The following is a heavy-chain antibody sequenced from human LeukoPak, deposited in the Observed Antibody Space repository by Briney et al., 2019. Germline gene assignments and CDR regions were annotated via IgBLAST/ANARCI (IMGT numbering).Heavy chain of an antibody. D-gene: IGHD3-10*02. CDR3: ARAEAISGALDS. Sequence: PGGSLRLSCAASGFTVSSNYMSWVRQAPGKGLEWVSVIYSGGSTYYADSVKGRFTISRDNSNNTLYLRMNSLRADDTAIYYCARAEAISGALDSWGQGTLVTVSS. CDR2: IYSGGST. CDR1: GFTVSSNY. V-gene: IGHV3-53*01. J-gene: IGHJ4*02.